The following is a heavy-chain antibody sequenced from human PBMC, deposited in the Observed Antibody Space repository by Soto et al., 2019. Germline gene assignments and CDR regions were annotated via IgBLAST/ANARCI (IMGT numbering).Heavy chain of an antibody. CDR2: INAGNGNT. V-gene: IGHV1-3*01. Sequence: QVQLVQSGAEVKKPGASVKVSCKASGYTFTSYAMHWVRQAPGQRLEWMGWINAGNGNTKYSQKFQGRVTITRDTSASTAYMELSSLRSEDTAVYYWAGDPGYSYGDNWGQGTLVTVSS. J-gene: IGHJ4*02. CDR3: AGDPGYSYGDN. CDR1: GYTFTSYA. D-gene: IGHD5-18*01.